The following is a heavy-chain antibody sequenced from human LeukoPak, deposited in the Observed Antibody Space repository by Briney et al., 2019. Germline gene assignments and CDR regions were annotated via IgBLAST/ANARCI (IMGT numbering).Heavy chain of an antibody. Sequence: PSETLSLTCAVYGGSFSGYYWSWIRQPPGNGLEWINYIYYSGSTNYHPSLKSRVTISVDTSKNEFSLKLSSVTAADTAVYYCARGGYYDKEAFDIWGQGTMVNVSS. J-gene: IGHJ3*02. CDR2: IYYSGST. CDR3: ARGGYYDKEAFDI. D-gene: IGHD3-22*01. CDR1: GGSFSGYY. V-gene: IGHV4-59*01.